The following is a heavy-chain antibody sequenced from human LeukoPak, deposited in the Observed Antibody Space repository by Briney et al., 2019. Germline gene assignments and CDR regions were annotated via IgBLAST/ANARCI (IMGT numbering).Heavy chain of an antibody. CDR3: AKKGGSHYFDY. V-gene: IGHV3-23*01. CDR1: GFTFSNFA. CDR2: ISGGGGTT. Sequence: GGSLRLSCAASGFTFSNFAMSWVRQAPGKGLEWVSDISGGGGTTYYADSVKGRFTVSRDNSKNTLYLQMSSLRAEDTAVYYCAKKGGSHYFDYWGQGTLVTVSS. D-gene: IGHD3-16*01. J-gene: IGHJ4*02.